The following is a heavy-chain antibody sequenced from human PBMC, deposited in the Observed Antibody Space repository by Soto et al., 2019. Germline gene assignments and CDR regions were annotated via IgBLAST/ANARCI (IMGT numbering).Heavy chain of an antibody. Sequence: QVPLVQSGAEVKKPGASVKVSCKASGYTFTNYGINWVRQAPGQGLEWLGWVSAYNGERRYAQRVQARVIMTTDRXTTTAYMELRSLRSDDTAVYYCSRGTSIPASGDYWGQGTLVTVSS. CDR2: VSAYNGER. CDR1: GYTFTNYG. J-gene: IGHJ4*01. CDR3: SRGTSIPASGDY. D-gene: IGHD6-6*01. V-gene: IGHV1-18*01.